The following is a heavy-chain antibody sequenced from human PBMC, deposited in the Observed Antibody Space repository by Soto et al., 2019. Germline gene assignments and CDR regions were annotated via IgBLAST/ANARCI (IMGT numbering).Heavy chain of an antibody. CDR1: GFTFSNAW. CDR3: TTNDAFDI. J-gene: IGHJ3*02. V-gene: IGHV3-15*01. CDR2: IKRKIDGWTT. Sequence: EVQLVESGGGSVKPGGSHRLSCAASGFTFSNAWMSWVRQAPGKGLEWVGRIKRKIDGWTTDYAAPVKGRFTISRDDSKNTLYLQMNSLKTEDTAVYYCTTNDAFDIWGQGTMVTVSS.